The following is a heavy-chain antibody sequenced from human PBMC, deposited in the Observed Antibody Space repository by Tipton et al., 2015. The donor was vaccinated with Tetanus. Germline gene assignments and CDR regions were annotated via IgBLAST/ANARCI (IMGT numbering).Heavy chain of an antibody. CDR3: VSDPALMGNFDY. CDR1: GDSVSSGSYY. D-gene: IGHD2-2*01. J-gene: IGHJ4*02. Sequence: TLSLTCSVSGDSVSSGSYYWTWIRQPPGKGLEWIGYIYRTGSTKYNSSLRDRVTIALDTSKNQFSLKLNSVTAADTAVYYCVSDPALMGNFDYWGQGTLVTVSS. CDR2: IYRTGST. V-gene: IGHV4-61*01.